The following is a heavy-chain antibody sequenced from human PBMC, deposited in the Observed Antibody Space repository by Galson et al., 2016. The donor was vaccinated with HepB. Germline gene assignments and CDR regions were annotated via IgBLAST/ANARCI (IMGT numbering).Heavy chain of an antibody. V-gene: IGHV4-30-4*01. CDR3: ARTYYNFLTGYYRYYFDF. CDR1: GGSIRGGDYY. D-gene: IGHD3-9*01. Sequence: LSLTCTVSGGSIRGGDYYWSWIRQPPGKGLEWIGFIHDSGSTYYNPTLNSRLTISVDRAKNQFSLKLSSVTVADTAVYHCARTYYNFLTGYYRYYFDFWGQGTLVTVSS. CDR2: IHDSGST. J-gene: IGHJ4*02.